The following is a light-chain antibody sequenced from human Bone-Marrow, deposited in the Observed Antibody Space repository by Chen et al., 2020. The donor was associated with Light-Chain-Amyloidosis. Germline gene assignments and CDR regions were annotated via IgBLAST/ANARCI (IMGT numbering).Light chain of an antibody. CDR1: NIGSTS. Sequence: SYVLTQPSSVLVAPGQTATIACGGNNIGSTSVHWYQQTPGQAPLLVVYDDSDRPSGIPERLAGSNSGNTATLTISRVEAGDGAGHYWPVWDRGSCPPVFGGGTKLTVL. CDR3: PVWDRGSCPPV. V-gene: IGLV3-21*02. J-gene: IGLJ3*02. CDR2: DDS.